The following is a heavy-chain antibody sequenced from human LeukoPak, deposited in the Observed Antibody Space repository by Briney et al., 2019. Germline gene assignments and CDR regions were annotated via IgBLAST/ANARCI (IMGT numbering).Heavy chain of an antibody. CDR3: AREEMEGWGNYYTFDY. J-gene: IGHJ4*02. CDR1: GDSISSHY. V-gene: IGHV4-59*11. CDR2: VYYTGTT. Sequence: PSETLSLTCTVSGDSISSHYWSWIRQPPGKGLEWIGYVYYTGTTNYNPSLKSRVTISVDASKKQFSLKLTSVTAADTAVYYCAREEMEGWGNYYTFDYWGQGTLVTVSS. D-gene: IGHD3-10*01.